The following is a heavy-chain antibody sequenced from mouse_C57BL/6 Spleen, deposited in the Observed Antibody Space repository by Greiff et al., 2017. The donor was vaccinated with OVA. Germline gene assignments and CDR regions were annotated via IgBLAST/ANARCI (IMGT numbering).Heavy chain of an antibody. Sequence: EAGGGLVQPKGSLKLSCAASGFSFNTYAMNWVRQAPGKGLEWVARIRSKSNNYATYYADSVKDRFTISRDDSESMLYLQMNNLKTEDTAMYYCVRSGYYGYADGSMDYWGQGTSVTASS. CDR3: VRSGYYGYADGSMDY. CDR2: IRSKSNNYAT. D-gene: IGHD2-2*01. J-gene: IGHJ4*01. CDR1: GFSFNTYA. V-gene: IGHV10-1*01.